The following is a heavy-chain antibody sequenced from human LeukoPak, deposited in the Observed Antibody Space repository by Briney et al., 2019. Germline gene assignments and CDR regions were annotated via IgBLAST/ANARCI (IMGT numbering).Heavy chain of an antibody. J-gene: IGHJ4*02. CDR3: ANHHEYTSMGGFDY. CDR2: IKQDGSKK. Sequence: GSLRLSCAASGFTLSGFWMSLVRQSPGKGLEWVANIKQDGSKKEYVDSVKGRFTISRDNAKNSLYLQMDSLRADDTAMYYCANHHEYTSMGGFDYWGQGTLVTVSS. CDR1: GFTLSGFW. D-gene: IGHD6-6*01. V-gene: IGHV3-7*01.